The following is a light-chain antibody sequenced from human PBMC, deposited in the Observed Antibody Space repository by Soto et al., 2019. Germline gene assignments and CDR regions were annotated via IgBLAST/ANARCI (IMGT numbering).Light chain of an antibody. CDR2: NVD. CDR3: SSYADSSTVV. V-gene: IGLV2-14*03. CDR1: SSDVGGHNY. J-gene: IGLJ2*01. Sequence: QSALTQVASVSASPGQSITISCTGTSSDVGGHNYVSWYQRHPGKAPKLMIYNVDYRPSGVSNRFSGSKSGNTASLTISGLQADDEAYYYCSSYADSSTVVFGGGTKLTVL.